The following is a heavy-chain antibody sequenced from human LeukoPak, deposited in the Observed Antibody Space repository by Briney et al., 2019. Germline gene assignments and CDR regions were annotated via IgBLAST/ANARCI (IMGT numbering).Heavy chain of an antibody. Sequence: ASVKVSCKASGGTFSNYAISWVRQAPGQGLEWMGGIIPIFGTANYAQKFQGRVTITADESTSPAYMELSSLRSEDTAVYYCARIRLYYDSSGRGYYFDYWGRGTLVTVSS. CDR2: IIPIFGTA. CDR3: ARIRLYYDSSGRGYYFDY. J-gene: IGHJ4*02. V-gene: IGHV1-69*13. CDR1: GGTFSNYA. D-gene: IGHD3-22*01.